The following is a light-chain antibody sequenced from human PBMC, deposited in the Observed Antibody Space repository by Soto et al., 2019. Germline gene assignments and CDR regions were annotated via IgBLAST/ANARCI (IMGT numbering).Light chain of an antibody. V-gene: IGKV2-28*01. CDR3: VQALQSLT. J-gene: IGKJ5*01. CDR2: FGS. CDR1: QSLLYNNTYNY. Sequence: EIVMTQSPLTLPVTPGEPASISCRSSQSLLYNNTYNYLDWYVQKPGQSPQLLIYFGSNRAPGVPDRFSGSGSGTDFTLKINRVEAEDVGPYYCVQALQSLTFGQGTRLEIK.